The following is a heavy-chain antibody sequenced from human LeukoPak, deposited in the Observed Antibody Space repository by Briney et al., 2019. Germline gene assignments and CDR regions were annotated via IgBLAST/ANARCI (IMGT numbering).Heavy chain of an antibody. CDR2: IYYSGST. CDR1: GGSFSGYY. CDR3: ARGLVTLNPYYYYYGMDV. V-gene: IGHV4-31*11. Sequence: SETLSLTCAVYGGSFSGYYWSWIRQHPGKGLEWIGYIYYSGSTYYNPSLKSRVTISVDTSKNQFSLKLSSVTAADTAVYYCARGLVTLNPYYYYYGMDVWGQGTTVTVSS. J-gene: IGHJ6*02. D-gene: IGHD3-9*01.